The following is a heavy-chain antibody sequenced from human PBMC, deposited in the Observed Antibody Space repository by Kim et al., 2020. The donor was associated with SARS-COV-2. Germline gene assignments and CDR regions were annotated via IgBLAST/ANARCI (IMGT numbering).Heavy chain of an antibody. CDR1: GLTFSRWS. V-gene: IGHV3-33*01. J-gene: IGHJ4*02. D-gene: IGHD1-26*01. CDR2: IWHDGSAE. Sequence: GGSLRLSCEATGLTFSRWSMHWVRQAPGKGLEWVSVIWHDGSAEYYADSVKGRFTISRDNSKNTLYLQMNSLRAEDTAVYYCARERKWIDSWGQVTLVTVSS. CDR3: ARERKWIDS.